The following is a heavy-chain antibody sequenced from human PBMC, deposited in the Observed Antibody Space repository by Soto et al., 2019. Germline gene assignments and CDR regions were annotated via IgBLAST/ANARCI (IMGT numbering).Heavy chain of an antibody. CDR2: ISYDGSNK. V-gene: IGHV3-30-3*01. J-gene: IGHJ3*02. D-gene: IGHD3-22*01. CDR3: ARGDYHDTSGPFSDAFDI. CDR1: GFTFSIYA. Sequence: GGSLRLSCAASGFTFSIYAVHWFRQAPGKGLEWVAVISYDGSNKYYADSVKGRFTISRDNSKNTLYLQMNSLRAEDTAVYYCARGDYHDTSGPFSDAFDIWGQGTIVTVSS.